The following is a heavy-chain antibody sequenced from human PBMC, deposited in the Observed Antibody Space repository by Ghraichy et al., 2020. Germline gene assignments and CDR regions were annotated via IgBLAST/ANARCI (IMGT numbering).Heavy chain of an antibody. V-gene: IGHV3-21*01. Sequence: GGSLRLSCAASGFTFSSYSMNWVRQAPGKGLEWVSSISSSSSYIYYADSVKGRFTISRDNAKNSLYLQMNSLRAEDTAVYYCARDFRSIAAAGTHNSRSVYWGQGTLVTVSS. CDR3: ARDFRSIAAAGTHNSRSVY. D-gene: IGHD6-13*01. J-gene: IGHJ4*02. CDR1: GFTFSSYS. CDR2: ISSSSSYI.